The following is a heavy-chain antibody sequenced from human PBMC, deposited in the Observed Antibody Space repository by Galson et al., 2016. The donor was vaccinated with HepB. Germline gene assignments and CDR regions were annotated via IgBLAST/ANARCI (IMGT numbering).Heavy chain of an antibody. D-gene: IGHD3-3*01. CDR2: ISGSGISA. Sequence: SLRLSCAASTFTLKFSDYAFGWVRQAPGQGRVSVAGISGSGISAYYGDSVKGRITVHRDNSKNQVFLQMTSLRAEDTALYYCSQLPHTGYYDFCSGYYSGADNFDFWGQGTLVTVSS. CDR3: SQLPHTGYYDFCSGYYSGADNFDF. J-gene: IGHJ4*02. CDR1: TFTLKFSDYA. V-gene: IGHV3-23*01.